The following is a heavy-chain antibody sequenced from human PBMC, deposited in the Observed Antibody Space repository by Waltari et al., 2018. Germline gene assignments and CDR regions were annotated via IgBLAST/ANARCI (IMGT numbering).Heavy chain of an antibody. D-gene: IGHD6-13*01. CDR3: ARDRNIAAPIYFYYGMDV. Sequence: QVQLVQSGAEVKKPGASVKVSCKASGYTFTGYYIHWVRQAPGQGLEWMGWINPNSGGANYAQKFQGWATMTRDTSISTAYMELSRLRSDDTAVYYCARDRNIAAPIYFYYGMDVWGQGTTVTVFS. V-gene: IGHV1-2*04. J-gene: IGHJ6*02. CDR2: INPNSGGA. CDR1: GYTFTGYY.